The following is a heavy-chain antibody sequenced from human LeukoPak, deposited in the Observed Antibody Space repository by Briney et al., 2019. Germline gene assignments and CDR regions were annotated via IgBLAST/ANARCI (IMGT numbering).Heavy chain of an antibody. D-gene: IGHD4-17*01. CDR1: GYTFTSYY. CDR3: ARDDVHDYGDRLRLYYYGMDI. CDR2: INPSGGST. J-gene: IGHJ6*02. Sequence: ASVKVSCKASGYTFTSYYMHWVRQAPGQGLEWMGIINPSGGSTSYAQKFQGRVTMTRDTSTSTVYMELSSLRSEDTAVYYCARDDVHDYGDRLRLYYYGMDIWGQGTTVTVSS. V-gene: IGHV1-46*01.